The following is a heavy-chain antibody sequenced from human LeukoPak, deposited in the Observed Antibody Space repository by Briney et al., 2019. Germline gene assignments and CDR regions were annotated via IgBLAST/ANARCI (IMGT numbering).Heavy chain of an antibody. D-gene: IGHD6-19*01. Sequence: GGSLRLSCAASGFTFISYAMHWVRQAPGKGLEWVAVISYDGGNKYYPDSVKGRFTISRDNSKNTLYLQMNSLRGDDTAVYYCARDRGYTSGWPNFDYWGQGTLVTVSS. CDR3: ARDRGYTSGWPNFDY. CDR1: GFTFISYA. J-gene: IGHJ4*02. CDR2: ISYDGGNK. V-gene: IGHV3-30-3*01.